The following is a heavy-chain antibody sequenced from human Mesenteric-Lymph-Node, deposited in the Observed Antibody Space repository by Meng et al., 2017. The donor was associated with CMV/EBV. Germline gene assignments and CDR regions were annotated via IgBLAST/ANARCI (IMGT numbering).Heavy chain of an antibody. Sequence: GESLKISCVASGFTFSSYSMNWVRQAPGKGLECVSSITSSSSYIHYADSVKGRFTISRDNAKNSLYLQMNSLRAEDTAVYYCARDQCTSCYRYYYGMDVWGQGTTVTVSS. V-gene: IGHV3-21*01. D-gene: IGHD2-2*01. CDR3: ARDQCTSCYRYYYGMDV. CDR1: GFTFSSYS. CDR2: ITSSSSYI. J-gene: IGHJ6*02.